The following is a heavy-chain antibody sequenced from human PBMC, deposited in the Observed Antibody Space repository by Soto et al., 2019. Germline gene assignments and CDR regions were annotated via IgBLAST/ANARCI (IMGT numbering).Heavy chain of an antibody. V-gene: IGHV4-34*01. D-gene: IGHD3-9*01. Sequence: SETLSLTCAVYGGSFSGYYWSWIRQPPGKGLEWIGEINHSGSTNYNPSLKSRVTISVDTSKNQFSLKLSSVTAADTAVYYCASLPRYFRRADHPYYFDYWGQGTLVTVSS. CDR2: INHSGST. CDR1: GGSFSGYY. J-gene: IGHJ4*02. CDR3: ASLPRYFRRADHPYYFDY.